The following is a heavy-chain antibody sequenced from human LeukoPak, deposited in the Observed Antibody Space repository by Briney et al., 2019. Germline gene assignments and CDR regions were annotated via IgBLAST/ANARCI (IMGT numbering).Heavy chain of an antibody. V-gene: IGHV1-2*02. CDR1: GYTFNYYY. J-gene: IGHJ4*01. CDR2: INPNSGGT. CDR3: VGRNPDCTNARCPFDY. D-gene: IGHD2-8*01. Sequence: GASVKVSCKASGYTFNYYYTHWVRQAPGQGLEWMGWINPNSGGTNYAQRFQGRVTMTRDTSITTAYMELTRLRSDDTAVYYCVGRNPDCTNARCPFDYWGQGTLVTVSS.